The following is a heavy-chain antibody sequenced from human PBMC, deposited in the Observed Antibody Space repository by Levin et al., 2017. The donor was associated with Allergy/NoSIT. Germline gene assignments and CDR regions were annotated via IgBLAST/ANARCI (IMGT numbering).Heavy chain of an antibody. CDR2: ISYDGSNK. J-gene: IGHJ5*02. Sequence: PGGSLRLSCAASGFTFSSYAMHWVRQAPGKGLEWVAVISYDGSNKYYADSVKGRFTISRDNSKNTLYLQMNSLRAEDTAVYYCARERTTWGQGTLVTVSS. CDR1: GFTFSSYA. V-gene: IGHV3-30-3*01. CDR3: ARERTT.